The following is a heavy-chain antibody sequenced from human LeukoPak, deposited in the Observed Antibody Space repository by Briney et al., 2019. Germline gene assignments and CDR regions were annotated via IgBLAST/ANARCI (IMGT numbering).Heavy chain of an antibody. Sequence: PSETLSLTCTVSGGSISSSSYYWGWIRQPPGKGLEWIGRIYYSGSTYYNPSLKSRVTISVDKSKNQFSLKLSSVTAADTAVYYCARAYSSSLLLPNYYYYYYMDVWGKGTTVTVSS. CDR1: GGSISSSSYY. D-gene: IGHD6-6*01. J-gene: IGHJ6*03. CDR2: IYYSGST. CDR3: ARAYSSSLLLPNYYYYYYMDV. V-gene: IGHV4-39*01.